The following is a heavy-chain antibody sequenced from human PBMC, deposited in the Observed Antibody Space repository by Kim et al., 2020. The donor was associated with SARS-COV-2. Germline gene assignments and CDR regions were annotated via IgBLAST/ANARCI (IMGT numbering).Heavy chain of an antibody. CDR3: ARGDGKRGGSCYVH. CDR1: GFTFSSYG. Sequence: GGSLRLSCAASGFTFSSYGMHWVRQAPGKGLEWVAVIWCDGSNEYYADSVKGRFTISRDNSRNTLYLQMNSLRAEDTAVYYCARGDGKRGGSCYVHWGQGTLVAVSS. D-gene: IGHD2-15*01. V-gene: IGHV3-33*01. CDR2: IWCDGSNE. J-gene: IGHJ4*02.